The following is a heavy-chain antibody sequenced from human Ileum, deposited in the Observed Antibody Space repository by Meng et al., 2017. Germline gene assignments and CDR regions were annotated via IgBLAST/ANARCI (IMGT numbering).Heavy chain of an antibody. CDR2: STNKANSYIT. CDR1: GFTFSAHY. V-gene: IGHV3-72*01. CDR3: ARLKGNYGD. Sequence: EGLLGHGGGGLVPPGGSLRLSCAASGFTFSAHYMGWFRQAPGKGLEWVGRSTNKANSYITEYAASVKGRFTISRDDSKDSLYLQMNSLKTEDTAVYYCARLKGNYGDWGQGTLVTVSS. J-gene: IGHJ4*02. D-gene: IGHD4-17*01.